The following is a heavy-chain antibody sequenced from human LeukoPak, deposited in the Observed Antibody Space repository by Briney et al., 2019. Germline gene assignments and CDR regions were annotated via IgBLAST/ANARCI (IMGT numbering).Heavy chain of an antibody. V-gene: IGHV1-2*02. D-gene: IGHD4-17*01. CDR2: INPNSGDT. CDR3: AREGDDYGDYPNYYYYYMDV. J-gene: IGHJ6*03. CDR1: RYTFTGYY. Sequence: ASVKVSCKASRYTFTGYYMRWVRQAPGQGLEWMGWINPNSGDTNSAQKFQGRVTMTRDTSISTAYMELSRLRSDDTAVYYCAREGDDYGDYPNYYYYYMDVWGKGTTVTVSS.